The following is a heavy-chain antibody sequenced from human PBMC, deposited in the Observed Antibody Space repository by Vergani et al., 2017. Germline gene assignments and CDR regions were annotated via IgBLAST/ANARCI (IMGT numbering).Heavy chain of an antibody. D-gene: IGHD2-2*01. J-gene: IGHJ6*03. CDR2: IYPGDSDT. CDR1: GYSFTSYW. CDR3: ARGVVPAARDYYYYYMDV. Sequence: EVQLAQSGAEVKKPGESLKISCKGSGYSFTSYWIGWVRQMPGKGLEWMGIIYPGDSDTRYSPSFQGQVTISADKSISTAYLQWSSLKASDTAMYYCARGVVPAARDYYYYYMDVWGKGTTVTVSS. V-gene: IGHV5-51*03.